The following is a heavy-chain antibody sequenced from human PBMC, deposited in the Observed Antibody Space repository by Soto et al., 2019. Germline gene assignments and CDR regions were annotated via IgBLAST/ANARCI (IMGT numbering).Heavy chain of an antibody. CDR2: IHHSGSI. CDR1: GGSISSDYYH. CDR3: AREDDGGDTLAV. V-gene: IGHV4-30-4*08. D-gene: IGHD2-21*02. Sequence: PSETLSLTCTVSGGSISSDYYHWTWIRQSPERGLEWIGYIHHSGSILYNPSLKSRVTISVDTSKNQFSLHLSSVTAAYMAVYFCAREDDGGDTLAVWGQGTTVTVSS. J-gene: IGHJ6*02.